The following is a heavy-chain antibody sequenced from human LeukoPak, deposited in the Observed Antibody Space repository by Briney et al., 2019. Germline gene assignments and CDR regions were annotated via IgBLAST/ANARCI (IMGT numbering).Heavy chain of an antibody. J-gene: IGHJ4*02. CDR3: ARAGRADGDYHYFDY. Sequence: GGSLRLSCATSGVIFNNFAFHWVRQAPGKGLEWIAAVSYDGSNKYYADSVRGRLTISRGNSKNTLYLQMNSLRAEDTAVYYCARAGRADGDYHYFDYWGQGTLVTVSS. V-gene: IGHV3-30-3*01. CDR2: VSYDGSNK. D-gene: IGHD4-17*01. CDR1: GVIFNNFA.